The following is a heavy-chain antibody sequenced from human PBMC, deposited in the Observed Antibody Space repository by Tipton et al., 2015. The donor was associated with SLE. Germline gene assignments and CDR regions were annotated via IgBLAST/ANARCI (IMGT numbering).Heavy chain of an antibody. CDR1: GFTFSSYG. D-gene: IGHD2-21*02. CDR2: IRYDGSNK. Sequence: SLRLSCAASGFTFSSYGMHWVRQAPGKGLEWVAFIRYDGSNKYYADSVKGRFTISSDNSKNTLYLQMNSLRAEDTAVYYCGKTYCRGDCYPFGYWGQGTLVTVSS. CDR3: GKTYCRGDCYPFGY. J-gene: IGHJ4*02. V-gene: IGHV3-30*02.